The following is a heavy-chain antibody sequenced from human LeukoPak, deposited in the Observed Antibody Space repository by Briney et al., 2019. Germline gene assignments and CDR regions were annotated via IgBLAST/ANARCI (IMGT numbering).Heavy chain of an antibody. CDR3: ARGSLDIVVVPAAPWD. V-gene: IGHV3-23*01. CDR2: ISGSGGST. CDR1: GFTFSSYA. D-gene: IGHD2-2*01. Sequence: GGSLRLSCAASGFTFSSYAMSWVRQAPGKGLEWVSAISGSGGSTYYADSVKGRFTISRDNSKNTLYLQMNSLRAEDTAVYYCARGSLDIVVVPAAPWDWGQGTLVTVS. J-gene: IGHJ4*02.